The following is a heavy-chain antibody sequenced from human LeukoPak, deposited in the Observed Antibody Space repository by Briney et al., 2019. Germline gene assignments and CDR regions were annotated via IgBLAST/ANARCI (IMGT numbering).Heavy chain of an antibody. J-gene: IGHJ6*03. Sequence: GASVTVSCKASGYSFSSYLITWVRQAHGQGLEFMGWISPYSANRNYAHKFQGRVTMTTDTSATTAYMELRSLRSDDSAVFYCARSQLGVRPNLYYHMDVWGTGTTVTVSS. CDR2: ISPYSANR. CDR3: ARSQLGVRPNLYYHMDV. CDR1: GYSFSSYL. V-gene: IGHV1-18*01. D-gene: IGHD1-1*01.